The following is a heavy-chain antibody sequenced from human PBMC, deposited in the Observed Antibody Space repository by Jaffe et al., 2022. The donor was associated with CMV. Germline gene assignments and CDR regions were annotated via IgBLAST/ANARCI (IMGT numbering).Heavy chain of an antibody. CDR2: IIPILGIA. J-gene: IGHJ5*02. D-gene: IGHD3-3*01. CDR1: GGTFSSYA. CDR3: ARNLGPDFWSGYGWFDP. Sequence: QVQLVQSGAEVKKPGSSVKVSCKASGGTFSSYAISWVRQAPGQGLEWMGRIIPILGIANYAQKFQGRVTITADKSTSTAYMELSSLRSEDTAVYYCARNLGPDFWSGYGWFDPWGQGTLVTVSS. V-gene: IGHV1-69*09.